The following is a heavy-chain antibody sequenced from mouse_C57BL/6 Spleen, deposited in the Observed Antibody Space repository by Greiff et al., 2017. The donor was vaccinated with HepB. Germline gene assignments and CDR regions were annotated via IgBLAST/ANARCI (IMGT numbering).Heavy chain of an antibody. CDR2: IDPSDSYT. Sequence: VQLQQPGAELVRPGTSVKLSCKASGYTFTSYWMHWVKQRPGQGLEWIGVIDPSDSYTNYNQKFKGKATLTVDTSSSTAYMQLSSLTSEDSAVYYCERLNWDFDYWGQGTTLTVSS. J-gene: IGHJ2*01. CDR3: ERLNWDFDY. CDR1: GYTFTSYW. V-gene: IGHV1-59*01. D-gene: IGHD4-1*01.